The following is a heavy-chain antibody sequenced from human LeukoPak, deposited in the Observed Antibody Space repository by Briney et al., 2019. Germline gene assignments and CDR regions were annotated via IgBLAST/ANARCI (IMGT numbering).Heavy chain of an antibody. V-gene: IGHV5-51*01. CDR2: IYPGDSDT. J-gene: IGHJ3*02. D-gene: IGHD6-13*01. Sequence: GESLKISCKGSGYSLTSYWIGWVRQMPGKGLEWMGIIYPGDSDTRYSPSFQGQVTISADKSISTAYLQWSSLKASDTAMYYCARDTRAAAGSWVDAFDIWGQGTMVTVSS. CDR1: GYSLTSYW. CDR3: ARDTRAAAGSWVDAFDI.